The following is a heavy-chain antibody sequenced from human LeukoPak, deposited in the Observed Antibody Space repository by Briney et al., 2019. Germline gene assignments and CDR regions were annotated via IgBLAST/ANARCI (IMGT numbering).Heavy chain of an antibody. J-gene: IGHJ4*02. CDR1: GFTFSRIT. D-gene: IGHD1-1*01. Sequence: GGSLRLSCAAPGFTFSRITMTSVRQAPGKGLEWVSSIRSNGDTTYNADSVKGRFTISRDNSKNTLYLQMNSLRVEDTAIYYCAKGQELDDGVFDSWGQGTLVTVSS. V-gene: IGHV3-23*01. CDR3: AKGQELDDGVFDS. CDR2: IRSNGDTT.